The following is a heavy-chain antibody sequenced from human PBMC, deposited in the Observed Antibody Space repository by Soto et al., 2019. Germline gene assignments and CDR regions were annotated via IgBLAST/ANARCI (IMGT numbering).Heavy chain of an antibody. V-gene: IGHV3-30*18. CDR2: ISYDGDNK. CDR1: GFMFNDYG. D-gene: IGHD5-18*01. CDR3: VKGDLDTAVVNSPDAFDF. J-gene: IGHJ3*01. Sequence: HPGGSLRLSCEASGFMFNDYGMHWVRQAPGKGLDWVAVISYDGDNKYYAQSVKGRFTISRDNSKNTLFLHMDSLRHEDTAVYHCVKGDLDTAVVNSPDAFDFWGQGTMVTVSS.